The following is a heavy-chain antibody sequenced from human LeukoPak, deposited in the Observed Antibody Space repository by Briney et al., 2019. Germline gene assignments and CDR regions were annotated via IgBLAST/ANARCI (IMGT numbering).Heavy chain of an antibody. D-gene: IGHD6-13*01. J-gene: IGHJ4*02. CDR1: GFTFSSYG. Sequence: GGTLRLSCAASGFTFSSYGMSWVRQAPGKGLEWVSVIYSGGSTYYADSVKGRFTISRDNSKNTLYLQMNSLRAEDTAVYYCARGSSSWYSGFDYWGQGTLVTVSS. V-gene: IGHV3-66*01. CDR3: ARGSSSWYSGFDY. CDR2: IYSGGST.